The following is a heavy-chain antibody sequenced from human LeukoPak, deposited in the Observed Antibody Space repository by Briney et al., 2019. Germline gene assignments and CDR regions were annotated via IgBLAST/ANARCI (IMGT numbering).Heavy chain of an antibody. J-gene: IGHJ3*02. Sequence: SETLSLTCTVSGYSISSGYYWGWIRQPPGKGLEWIGSIYHSGSTYYNPSLKSRVTISVDTSKNQFSLNLSSVTAADTAVYYCASSSGFGAFDIWGQGTMVTVSS. CDR2: IYHSGST. CDR1: GYSISSGYY. D-gene: IGHD6-19*01. CDR3: ASSSGFGAFDI. V-gene: IGHV4-38-2*02.